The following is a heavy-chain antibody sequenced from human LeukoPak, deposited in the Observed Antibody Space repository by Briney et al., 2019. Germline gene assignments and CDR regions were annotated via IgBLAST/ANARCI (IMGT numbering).Heavy chain of an antibody. V-gene: IGHV3-23*01. Sequence: GGSLRLSCAASGFTFSSYAMSWVRQAPGKGLEWVSGIGSRGFSTNYAHSVKGRFTIPRDNSKNTLDLQMNSLRAEDTAVYYCAKGGYGSGSFIQYWGQGTLVTVSS. CDR2: IGSRGFST. D-gene: IGHD3-10*01. J-gene: IGHJ4*02. CDR3: AKGGYGSGSFIQY. CDR1: GFTFSSYA.